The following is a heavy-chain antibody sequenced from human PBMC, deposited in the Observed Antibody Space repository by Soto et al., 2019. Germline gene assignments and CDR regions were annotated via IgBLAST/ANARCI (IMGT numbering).Heavy chain of an antibody. CDR2: ISATGETI. J-gene: IGHJ4*02. D-gene: IGHD1-26*01. V-gene: IGHV3-11*01. CDR1: GFNFSDFY. CDR3: ASQLQGSRRKYYFHF. Sequence: QVQLVESGGALVKPGGSLRLSCAASGFNFSDFYISWIRQAPGKGLEWVSFISATGETIYYAESVKGRFTISRDNAQKSLVLQMNSLRDEETAIYYCASQLQGSRRKYYFHFWGQGTLVTVSS.